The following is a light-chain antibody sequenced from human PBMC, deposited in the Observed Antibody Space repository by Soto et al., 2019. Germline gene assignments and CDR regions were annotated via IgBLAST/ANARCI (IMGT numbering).Light chain of an antibody. J-gene: IGKJ4*01. CDR2: DAS. V-gene: IGKV3-15*01. CDR1: QSVFNN. CDR3: QQYYKWPLT. Sequence: EIVMTQSPATLSVSPGERATPSCWASQSVFNNLAWYQQKPGQAPRLLIYDASTRATGIPARLSGSGSGTEFTLTISSLESQDFAVYYCQQYYKWPLTFGGGTKVDIK.